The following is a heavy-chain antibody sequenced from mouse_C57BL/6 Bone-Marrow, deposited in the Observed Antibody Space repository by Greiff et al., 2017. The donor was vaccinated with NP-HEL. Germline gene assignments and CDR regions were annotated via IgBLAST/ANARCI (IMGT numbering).Heavy chain of an antibody. Sequence: VQLQQSGAELVRPGASVKLSCTASGFNIKDDYMHWVKQRPEQGLEWIGWIDPENGDTEYASKFQGKATITADTSSNTAYLQLSSLISEDTAVDYCTTDVYAMDYGGQGTSVTVSS. J-gene: IGHJ4*01. CDR2: IDPENGDT. V-gene: IGHV14-4*01. CDR1: GFNIKDDY. CDR3: TTDVYAMDY.